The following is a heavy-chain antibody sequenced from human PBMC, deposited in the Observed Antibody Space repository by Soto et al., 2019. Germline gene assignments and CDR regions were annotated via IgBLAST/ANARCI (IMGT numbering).Heavy chain of an antibody. J-gene: IGHJ6*02. D-gene: IGHD2-2*01. CDR1: GYTFTSYG. Sequence: ASVKVSCKASGYTFTSYGISWVRQAPGQGLEWMGWISAYNGNTNYAQKLQGRVTMTTDTSTSTAYMELSRLRSDDTAVYYCARDRRCSSTSCYASNDGMDVWGQGTTVTVSS. CDR3: ARDRRCSSTSCYASNDGMDV. V-gene: IGHV1-18*01. CDR2: ISAYNGNT.